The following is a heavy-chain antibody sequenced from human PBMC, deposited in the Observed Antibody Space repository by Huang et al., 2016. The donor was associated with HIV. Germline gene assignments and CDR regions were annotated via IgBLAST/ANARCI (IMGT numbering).Heavy chain of an antibody. Sequence: QVQLVESGGGVVQPGGSLRLSCTASGFTFGSFGMHWVRQAPGKVLELVAFIRYDGNNYYYGDSVRGRFTISRDNSKDTLYLQMNRLRPDDSAVYYCAKDLTYTFGRHFDYWGRGTLVTVSS. CDR2: IRYDGNNY. J-gene: IGHJ4*02. V-gene: IGHV3-30*02. D-gene: IGHD3-3*01. CDR1: GFTFGSFG. CDR3: AKDLTYTFGRHFDY.